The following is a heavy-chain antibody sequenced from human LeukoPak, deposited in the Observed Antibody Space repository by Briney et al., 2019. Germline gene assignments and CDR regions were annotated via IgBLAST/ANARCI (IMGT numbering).Heavy chain of an antibody. CDR3: AKDATNAFRAYFDY. D-gene: IGHD2-2*01. J-gene: IGHJ4*02. V-gene: IGHV3-48*02. CDR2: ISMSSSLI. Sequence: PGGSLRLSCAASGFPFISYAMHWVRQAPGKGLEWVSYISMSSSLITSADSVKGRFTISRDNTRNSLYLQMNSLRHEDTAFYYCAKDATNAFRAYFDYWGQGALVTVSS. CDR1: GFPFISYA.